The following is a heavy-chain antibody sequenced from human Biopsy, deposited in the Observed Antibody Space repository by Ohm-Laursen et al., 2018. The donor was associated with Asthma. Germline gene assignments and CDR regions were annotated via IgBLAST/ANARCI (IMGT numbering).Heavy chain of an antibody. CDR1: GFTFGSYG. Sequence: SLRLSCSASGFTFGSYGLHWVRQAPGKGLEWVADIWFDGSNKHYAASVKGRFTISRDNSKNTLYLQMNSLRAEDTALYYCGRERSYMVDYWGQGTLVIVSS. CDR3: GRERSYMVDY. V-gene: IGHV3-33*01. J-gene: IGHJ4*02. D-gene: IGHD3-10*01. CDR2: IWFDGSNK.